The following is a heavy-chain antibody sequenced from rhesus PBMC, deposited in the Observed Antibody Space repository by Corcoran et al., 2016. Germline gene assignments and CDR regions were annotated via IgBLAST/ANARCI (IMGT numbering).Heavy chain of an antibody. J-gene: IGHJ6*01. CDR3: ARASAYSSWFYYGLDS. V-gene: IGHV4-173*01. CDR1: GGSLRSNY. CDR2: ISGSGGNT. D-gene: IGHD6-13*01. Sequence: QVQLQESGPGLVKPSETLSLTCAVSGGSLRSNYWSWIRQPPGKGLEWIGRISGSGGNTDYNPSLKSRVTISTDTSKNQFSLKLSSVTAADTAVYYCARASAYSSWFYYGLDSWGQGVVVTVSS.